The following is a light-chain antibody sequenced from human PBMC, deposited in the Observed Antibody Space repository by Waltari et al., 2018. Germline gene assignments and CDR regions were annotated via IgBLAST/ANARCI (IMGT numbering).Light chain of an antibody. CDR2: WAS. V-gene: IGKV4-1*01. J-gene: IGKJ1*01. CDR1: QSLFYSSGNRDY. Sequence: DIVMTQSPDSLAVSLGEWATISCKSSQSLFYSSGNRDYLAWYQKKPAQPPILLMSWASTRESGVPDRFSGSGSGTDFTLTIGGLQAEDVAVYYCQQFYSRPWTFGQGTKVEI. CDR3: QQFYSRPWT.